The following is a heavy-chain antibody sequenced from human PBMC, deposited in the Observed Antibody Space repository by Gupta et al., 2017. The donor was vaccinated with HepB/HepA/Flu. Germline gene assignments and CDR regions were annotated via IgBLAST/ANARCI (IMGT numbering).Heavy chain of an antibody. CDR3: TTGCRADY. CDR2: IKSSADGGTA. Sequence: EVQLVESGGGLVTPGESLRLSSAASGISFNTAWMSWVRQVPGQGLELVGRIKSSADGGTADYSAPVKGRFTISRDDSKNMLFLEMNNLKIDDTAVYYCTTGCRADYWGQGTLVTVSS. D-gene: IGHD2-2*01. J-gene: IGHJ4*02. CDR1: GISFNTAW. V-gene: IGHV3-15*01.